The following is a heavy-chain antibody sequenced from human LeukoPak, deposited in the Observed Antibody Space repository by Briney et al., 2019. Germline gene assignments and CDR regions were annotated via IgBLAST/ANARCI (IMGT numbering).Heavy chain of an antibody. V-gene: IGHV3-33*08. D-gene: IGHD3-10*01. CDR1: GFSFSTYG. Sequence: GGSLRLSCAAYGFSFSTYGIHWVRQAPGKGLESVAVIWYDGSHQYYADSVKGRFTISRDMSNNTLYLQMNNLRVDDTALYYCARDLGLRYGSGTYRFDPWGQGTQVIVSS. J-gene: IGHJ5*02. CDR3: ARDLGLRYGSGTYRFDP. CDR2: IWYDGSHQ.